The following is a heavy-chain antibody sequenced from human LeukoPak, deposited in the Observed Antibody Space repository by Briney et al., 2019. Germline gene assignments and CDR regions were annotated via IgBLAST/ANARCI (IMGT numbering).Heavy chain of an antibody. CDR2: ISYDGSNK. D-gene: IGHD3-3*01. V-gene: IGHV3-30*18. CDR3: AKDRVVLGDYYYYYGMDV. CDR1: GFTFSSYG. J-gene: IGHJ6*02. Sequence: PGRSLRLSCAASGFTFSSYGMHWVRQAPGEGLEWVAVISYDGSNKYYADSVKGRFSISRDNSKNTLYLQMNSLRAEDTAVYYCAKDRVVLGDYYYYYGMDVWGQGTTVTVSS.